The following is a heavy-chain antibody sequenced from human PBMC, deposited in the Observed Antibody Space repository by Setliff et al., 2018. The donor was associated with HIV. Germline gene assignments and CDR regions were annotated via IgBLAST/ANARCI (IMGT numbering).Heavy chain of an antibody. D-gene: IGHD2-2*02. CDR3: TTVHYCSSSRCYIIDY. CDR2: IKNIGSGGTS. J-gene: IGHJ4*02. V-gene: IGHV3-15*01. CDR1: GLLFSDAW. Sequence: GGSLRLSCAASGLLFSDAWVSWVRQAPGKGLEWVGRIKNIGSGGTSDYAAPVRGRFTISRDDSKNTVYLQMNSLKTEDTAVYYCTTVHYCSSSRCYIIDYWGQGTLVTVSS.